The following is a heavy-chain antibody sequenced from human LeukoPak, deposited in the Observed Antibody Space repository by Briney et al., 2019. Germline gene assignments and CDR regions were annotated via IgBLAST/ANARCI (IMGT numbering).Heavy chain of an antibody. J-gene: IGHJ1*01. CDR1: GFTFSTYA. D-gene: IGHD6-13*01. CDR2: ISYDGSNK. V-gene: IGHV3-30*18. CDR3: AKAQLITAAAGEYFQH. Sequence: GGSLRLSCVASGFTFSTYAMSWVRQAPGKGLEWVAVISYDGSNKYYADSVKGRFTISRDNSKNTLYLQMNSLRAEDTAVYYCAKAQLITAAAGEYFQHWGQGTLVTVSS.